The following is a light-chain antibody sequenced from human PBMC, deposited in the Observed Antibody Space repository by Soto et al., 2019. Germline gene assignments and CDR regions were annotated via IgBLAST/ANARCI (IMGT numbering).Light chain of an antibody. V-gene: IGKV3-20*01. CDR2: GAS. Sequence: EIVLTQSPGTLSLSPGERATLSCRASQSVSSNYLAWYQQKPGQAPRLLIYGASSRATGFPDRFSGSGSGTDFTLTISRLEPEDFAVYYCQQYDSSPNTFGQGTKLEIK. CDR3: QQYDSSPNT. CDR1: QSVSSNY. J-gene: IGKJ2*01.